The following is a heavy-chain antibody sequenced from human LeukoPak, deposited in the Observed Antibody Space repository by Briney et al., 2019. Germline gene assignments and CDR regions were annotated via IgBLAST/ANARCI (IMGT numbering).Heavy chain of an antibody. CDR3: ARDSVHMVRGVPFDY. V-gene: IGHV4-4*02. D-gene: IGHD3-10*01. CDR1: GGSISSSNW. CDR2: IYHSGST. Sequence: SETLSLTCAVSGGSISSSNWWSWVRQPPGKGLEWIGEIYHSGSTNYNPSLKSRVTISVDKSKNQFSLKLSSVTAADTAVYYCARDSVHMVRGVPFDYWGQRTLVTVSS. J-gene: IGHJ4*02.